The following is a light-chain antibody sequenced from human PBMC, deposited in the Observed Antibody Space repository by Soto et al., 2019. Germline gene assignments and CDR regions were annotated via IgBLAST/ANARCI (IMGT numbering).Light chain of an antibody. CDR3: QQYDSYWLT. CDR2: KAS. CDR1: QSISSW. V-gene: IGKV1-5*03. J-gene: IGKJ4*01. Sequence: DIQMTQSPSTLSASLGDRVTITCRASQSISSWLAWYQQKPGKAPKLLIYKASSLESGVPSRFSGSGSGTEFTLTISSLQPDDFATYYCQQYDSYWLTFGGGTKVQIK.